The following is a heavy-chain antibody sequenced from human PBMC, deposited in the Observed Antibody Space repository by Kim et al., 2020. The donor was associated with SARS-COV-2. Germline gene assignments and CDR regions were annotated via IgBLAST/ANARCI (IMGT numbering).Heavy chain of an antibody. CDR2: ISSGSTT. V-gene: IGHV3-66*02. J-gene: IGHJ4*02. CDR3: ATGLRGYYFFDY. Sequence: GGSLRLSCAASGFTVSSNYMSWVRQAPGKGLEWVSVISSGSTTYYTDSVKGRFTISRDNSKNTLYLQMHSLRAEDTAVYYCATGLRGYYFFDYWGLGTLVTVSS. CDR1: GFTVSSNY. D-gene: IGHD5-12*01.